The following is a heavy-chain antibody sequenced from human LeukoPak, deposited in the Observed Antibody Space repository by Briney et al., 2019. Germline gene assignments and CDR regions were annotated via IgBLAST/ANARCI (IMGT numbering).Heavy chain of an antibody. CDR1: GYTFTSYD. CDR3: ARGLVVANAFDI. CDR2: MNPNSGNT. D-gene: IGHD5-12*01. V-gene: IGHV1-8*01. Sequence: ASVKVSCKASGYTFTSYDINWVRQATGQGLEWMGWMNPNSGNTGYAQKFQGRVTMTRNTSISTAYMEMSRLRSEDTVVYYCARGLVVANAFDIWGQGTMVTVSS. J-gene: IGHJ3*02.